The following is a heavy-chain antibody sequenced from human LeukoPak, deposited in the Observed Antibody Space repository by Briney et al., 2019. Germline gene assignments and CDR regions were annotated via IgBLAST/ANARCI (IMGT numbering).Heavy chain of an antibody. CDR1: GGSISSSY. J-gene: IGHJ4*02. CDR3: ARSERWLQMEDY. D-gene: IGHD5-24*01. V-gene: IGHV4-4*07. Sequence: SETLSLTCTVSGGSISSSYWSWIRQPAGKGLEWIGRIYTSGSTNYNPSLKSRVTMSVDTSKNQSSLRLTSVTAADTAVYYCARSERWLQMEDYWGQGTLVTVSS. CDR2: IYTSGST.